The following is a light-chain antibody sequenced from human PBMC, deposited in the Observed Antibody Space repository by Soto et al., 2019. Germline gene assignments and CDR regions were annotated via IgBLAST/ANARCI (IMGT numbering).Light chain of an antibody. J-gene: IGKJ1*01. Sequence: EIVMTQSPSTLSVSPGERATLSCRASQSVSSYLAWYQQKPGQAPRLLIYGASTRAPGIPARFSGSGSGTEFTLTISSLQSEDFAVYYCQHYNNWPRTFGQGTKVEIK. CDR3: QHYNNWPRT. CDR2: GAS. CDR1: QSVSSY. V-gene: IGKV3-15*01.